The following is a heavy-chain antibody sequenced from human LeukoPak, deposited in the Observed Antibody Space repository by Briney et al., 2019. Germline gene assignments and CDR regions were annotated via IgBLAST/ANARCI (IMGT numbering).Heavy chain of an antibody. D-gene: IGHD3-22*01. CDR3: ATVGPYYYDSSGYYRNDAFDI. J-gene: IGHJ3*02. CDR2: FDPEDGET. CDR1: GYTLTELS. Sequence: GASVTVSCTASGYTLTELSMHWVRQAPGKGLEWMGGFDPEDGETIYAQKFQGRVTMTEDTSTDTAYMGLSSLRSEDTAVYYCATVGPYYYDSSGYYRNDAFDIWGQGTMVTVSS. V-gene: IGHV1-24*01.